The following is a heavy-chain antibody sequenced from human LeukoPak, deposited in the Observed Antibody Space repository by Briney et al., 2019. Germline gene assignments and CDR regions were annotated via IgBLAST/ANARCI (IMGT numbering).Heavy chain of an antibody. V-gene: IGHV1-18*01. Sequence: ASVKVSCKASGYTFTSYGISWVRQAPGQGLEWMGWISAYNGNTNYAQKFQGRVTITADKSTSTAYMELGSLRSEDTAVYYCAAFGSGRYVGLVATWFDLWGQGTLVTVSS. CDR3: AAFGSGRYVGLVATWFDL. J-gene: IGHJ5*02. D-gene: IGHD6-19*01. CDR1: GYTFTSYG. CDR2: ISAYNGNT.